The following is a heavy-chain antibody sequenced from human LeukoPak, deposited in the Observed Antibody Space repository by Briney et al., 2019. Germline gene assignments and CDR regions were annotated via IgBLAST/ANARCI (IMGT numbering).Heavy chain of an antibody. V-gene: IGHV1-69*04. J-gene: IGHJ4*02. D-gene: IGHD3-22*01. CDR3: ARDGNDYYDSSGYLDY. CDR2: IIPILGIA. CDR1: GGTFSSYA. Sequence: ASVKVSCKAFGGTFSSYAISWVRQAPGQGLEWMGRIIPILGIANYAQKFQGRVTITADKSTSTAYMELSSLRSEDTAVCYCARDGNDYYDSSGYLDYWGQGTLVTVSS.